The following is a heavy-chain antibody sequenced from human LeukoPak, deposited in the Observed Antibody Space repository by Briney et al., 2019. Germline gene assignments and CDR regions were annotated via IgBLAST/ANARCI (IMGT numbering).Heavy chain of an antibody. Sequence: PSQTLSLTCTVSGGSISSGGYYWNWIRQHPGKGLEWIGYIYYSGSTYYNPSLKSRVTISVDTSKNQFSLKLSSVTAADTAVHYCARGGDFWSGYYSDWGQGTLVTVSS. CDR1: GGSISSGGYY. CDR2: IYYSGST. CDR3: ARGGDFWSGYYSD. J-gene: IGHJ4*02. V-gene: IGHV4-31*03. D-gene: IGHD3-3*01.